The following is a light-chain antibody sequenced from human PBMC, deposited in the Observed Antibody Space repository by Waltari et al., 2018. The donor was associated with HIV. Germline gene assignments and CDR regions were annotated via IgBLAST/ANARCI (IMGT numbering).Light chain of an antibody. J-gene: IGKJ2*01. V-gene: IGKV4-1*01. Sequence: DIVMTQSPDSLAVSLGEGATINCKSSQGILYRSNNQNYLACYQQKPGQPPKLLIYWASTRESGVPDRFSGSGSGTDFTLSISSLQAEDVAVYYCQQYYSNSYTFGQGTKLEIK. CDR2: WAS. CDR1: QGILYRSNNQNY. CDR3: QQYYSNSYT.